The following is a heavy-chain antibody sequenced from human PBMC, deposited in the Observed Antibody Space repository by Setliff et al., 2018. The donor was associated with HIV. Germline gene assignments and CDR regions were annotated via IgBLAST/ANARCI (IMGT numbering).Heavy chain of an antibody. CDR2: IYPSGSIHPSGAT. CDR3: ASRRGIEFYFDI. Sequence: SETLSLTCAVSRSYISGSYYWAWIRQPPGKGLEWIGNIYPSGSIHPSGATNYNPSLKGRVTISVGSSYNHFSLKLSSVTAADTGVYYCASRRGIEFYFDIWGQGTPVTVSS. J-gene: IGHJ4*02. CDR1: RSYISGSYY. D-gene: IGHD3-10*01. V-gene: IGHV4-38-2*01.